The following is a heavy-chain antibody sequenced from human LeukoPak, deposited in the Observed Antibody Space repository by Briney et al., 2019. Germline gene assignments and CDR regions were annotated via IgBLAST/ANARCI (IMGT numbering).Heavy chain of an antibody. CDR2: INAGNGNT. CDR3: ARGGYSYGQLDY. V-gene: IGHV1-3*01. Sequence: ASVKVSCKASGYTFTSYAMQWVRQAPGQRLEWMGWINAGNGNTKYSQKFQGRVTITRDTSASTAYMELSSLRSEDTAVYYCARGGYSYGQLDYWGQGTLVTVSS. J-gene: IGHJ4*02. D-gene: IGHD5-18*01. CDR1: GYTFTSYA.